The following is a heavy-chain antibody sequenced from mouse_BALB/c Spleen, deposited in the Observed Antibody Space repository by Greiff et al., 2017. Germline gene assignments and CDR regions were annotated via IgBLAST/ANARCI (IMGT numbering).Heavy chain of an antibody. V-gene: IGHV5-6-4*01. CDR2: ISSGGSYT. Sequence: EVKLVESGGGLVKPGGSLKLSCAASGFTFSSYTMSWVRQTPEKRLEWVATISSGGSYTYYPDSVKGRFTISRDNAKNTLYLQMSSLKSEDTAMYYCTRGAEGYWGQGTTLTVSS. J-gene: IGHJ2*01. CDR1: GFTFSSYT. CDR3: TRGAEGY.